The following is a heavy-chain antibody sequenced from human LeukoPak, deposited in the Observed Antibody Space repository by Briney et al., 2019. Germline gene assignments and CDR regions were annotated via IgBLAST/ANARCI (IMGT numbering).Heavy chain of an antibody. J-gene: IGHJ6*03. CDR3: AREGYCSSTSCYDYYYYMDV. Sequence: GGSLRLSCAASGFTFSRYWMSWVRQAPGKGLEWVANIKQDGSEKYYVDSVKGRSTISRDNAKNSMYLQMNSLRVEDTAVYYCAREGYCSSTSCYDYYYYMDVWGKGTTVTVSS. V-gene: IGHV3-7*01. CDR1: GFTFSRYW. D-gene: IGHD2-2*01. CDR2: IKQDGSEK.